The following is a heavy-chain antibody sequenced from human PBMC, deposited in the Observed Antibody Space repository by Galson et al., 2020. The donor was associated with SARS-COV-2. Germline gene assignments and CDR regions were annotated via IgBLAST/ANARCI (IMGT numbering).Heavy chain of an antibody. CDR1: GFIFKTFG. CDR3: ARRGYYDRSGSRWYVMDV. J-gene: IGHJ6*02. D-gene: IGHD3-22*01. Sequence: GESLKISCATSGFIFKTFGMYWVRQAPGKGLEWVALIWYDGSNEYYTDSVKGRFTVSRDNSKNTMYLQMNSLRAEDTAVYYCARRGYYDRSGSRWYVMDVWGQGTTVTVSS. V-gene: IGHV3-33*01. CDR2: IWYDGSNE.